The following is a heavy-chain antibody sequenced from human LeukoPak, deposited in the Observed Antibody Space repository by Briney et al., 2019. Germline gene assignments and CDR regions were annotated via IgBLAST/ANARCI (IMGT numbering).Heavy chain of an antibody. CDR1: GASISSINW. CDR3: ASAEPRGIVWYPY. V-gene: IGHV4-4*02. CDR2: IYHSGST. Sequence: SETLSLTCAVSGASISSINWWWSWVRQPPGKGLEWTGEIYHSGSTNYNPSLKSRVTMSVDKSKNQFSLKLSSVTAADTAVYYCASAEPRGIVWYPYWGQGTLVTVSS. D-gene: IGHD6-13*01. J-gene: IGHJ4*02.